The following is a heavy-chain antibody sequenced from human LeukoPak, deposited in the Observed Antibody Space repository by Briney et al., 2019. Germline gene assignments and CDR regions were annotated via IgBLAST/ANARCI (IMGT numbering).Heavy chain of an antibody. CDR1: GFTFSSYG. CDR3: AKDKRDSSGYYYDY. Sequence: GGSLRLSCAASGFTFSSYGMSWVRQAPGKGLEWVSAISGSGGSTYYADSVKGRFTISRDNSKNTLYLQMNSLRAEDTAVYYCAKDKRDSSGYYYDYWGQGTLVTVSS. D-gene: IGHD3-22*01. J-gene: IGHJ4*02. CDR2: ISGSGGST. V-gene: IGHV3-23*01.